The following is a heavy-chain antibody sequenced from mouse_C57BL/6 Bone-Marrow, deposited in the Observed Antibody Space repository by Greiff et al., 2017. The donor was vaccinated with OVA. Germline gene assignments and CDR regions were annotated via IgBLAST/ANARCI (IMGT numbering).Heavy chain of an antibody. V-gene: IGHV5-6*01. CDR3: ARFYGY. CDR2: ISSGGSYT. CDR1: GFTFSSYG. J-gene: IGHJ2*01. D-gene: IGHD1-1*02. Sequence: EVQLVESGGDLVKPGGSLKLSCAASGFTFSSYGMSWVRQTPDKRLEWVATISSGGSYTYYPDSVKGRFTISRDNAKNTLYLQMSSLKSEDTAMYYCARFYGYWGQGTTLTVSS.